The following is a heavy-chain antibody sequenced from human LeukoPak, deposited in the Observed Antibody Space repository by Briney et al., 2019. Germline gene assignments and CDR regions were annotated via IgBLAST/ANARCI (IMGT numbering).Heavy chain of an antibody. CDR2: FDPEDGET. CDR1: GYTLTELS. D-gene: IGHD5-18*01. J-gene: IGHJ4*02. V-gene: IGHV1-24*01. Sequence: ASVKVSCKVSGYTLTELSMHWVRQAPGKGLEWMGGFDPEDGETIYAQKFQGRVTMTEDTSTDTAYMELSSLRSEDTAVYYCATELTAMVTKVACYWGQGTLVTVSS. CDR3: ATELTAMVTKVACY.